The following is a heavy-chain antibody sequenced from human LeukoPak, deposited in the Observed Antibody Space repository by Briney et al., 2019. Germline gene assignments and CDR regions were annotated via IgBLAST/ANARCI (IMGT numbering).Heavy chain of an antibody. CDR3: ARGHNWNFAPFDY. Sequence: SETLSLTCTVSGGSISSHYWSWIRQPPGKGLEWIGYIYYSGSTNYNPSLKSRVTISVDTSKNQFSLKLSSVTAADTAAYYCARGHNWNFAPFDYWGQGTLVTVSS. D-gene: IGHD1-7*01. CDR2: IYYSGST. V-gene: IGHV4-59*11. J-gene: IGHJ4*02. CDR1: GGSISSHY.